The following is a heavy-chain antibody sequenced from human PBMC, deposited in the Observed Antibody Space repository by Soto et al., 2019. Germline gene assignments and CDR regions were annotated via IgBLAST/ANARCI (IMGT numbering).Heavy chain of an antibody. D-gene: IGHD2-15*01. Sequence: GGSLRLACVVSVFPFGANAMSWVRQAPGKGLEWVSGLSNTGRRTSYADSVKGRFNISRDNSENTVYLQMNSLRVEDTAVYYCASSSFSSDNFFRNLDSWGQGTLVTV. CDR3: ASSSFSSDNFFRNLDS. J-gene: IGHJ4*02. CDR2: LSNTGRRT. V-gene: IGHV3-23*01. CDR1: VFPFGANA.